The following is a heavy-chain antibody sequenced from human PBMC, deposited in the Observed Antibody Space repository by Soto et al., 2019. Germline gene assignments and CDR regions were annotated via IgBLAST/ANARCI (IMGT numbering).Heavy chain of an antibody. CDR1: GFIFSSYG. Sequence: GGSLRLSCAAAGFIFSSYGMHWVRQAPGKGLEWVAVISYDGSNKYYADSVKGRFTISRDNSKNTLYLQMNSLRAEDTAVYYCAKEGYSYDPYYFDYWGQGTLVTVSS. D-gene: IGHD5-18*01. CDR2: ISYDGSNK. J-gene: IGHJ4*02. CDR3: AKEGYSYDPYYFDY. V-gene: IGHV3-30*18.